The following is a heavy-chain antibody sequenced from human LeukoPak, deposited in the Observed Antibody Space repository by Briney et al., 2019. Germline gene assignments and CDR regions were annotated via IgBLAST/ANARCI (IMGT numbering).Heavy chain of an antibody. CDR2: IWSDGNNR. V-gene: IGHV3-30*02. Sequence: GGSLRLSCAASGFTFRNYGMHWVSQAKGKGLEWVSFIWSDGNNRFYADSVKGRFTISRDNSKNMLYLQMDSLRPDDTALYYCAKDPGASVSGFHMDVWGKGTRSSSP. CDR1: GFTFRNYG. J-gene: IGHJ6*03. D-gene: IGHD2-8*02. CDR3: AKDPGASVSGFHMDV.